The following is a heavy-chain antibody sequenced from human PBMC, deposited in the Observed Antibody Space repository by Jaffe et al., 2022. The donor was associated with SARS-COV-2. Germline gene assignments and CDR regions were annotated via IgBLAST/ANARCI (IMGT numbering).Heavy chain of an antibody. V-gene: IGHV1-3*01. CDR1: GYTFTSYA. CDR2: INAGNGNT. J-gene: IGHJ4*02. D-gene: IGHD2-2*01. Sequence: QVQLVQSGAEVKKPGASVKVSCKASGYTFTSYAMHWVRQAPGQRLEWMGWINAGNGNTKYSQKFQGRVTITRDTSASTAYMELSSLRSEDTAVYYCAREATSCCWTFDYWGQGTLVTVSS. CDR3: AREATSCCWTFDY.